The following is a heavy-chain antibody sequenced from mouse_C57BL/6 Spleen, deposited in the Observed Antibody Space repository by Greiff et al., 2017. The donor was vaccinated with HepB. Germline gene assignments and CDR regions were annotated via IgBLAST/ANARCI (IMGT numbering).Heavy chain of an antibody. Sequence: VKVVESGPELVKPGASVKISCKASGYAFSSSWMNWVKQRPGKGLEWIGRIYPGDGDTNYNGKFKGKATLTADKSSSTAYMQLSSLTSEDSAVYFCARADYYGSSSYWGQGTTLTVSS. CDR3: ARADYYGSSSY. D-gene: IGHD1-1*01. CDR1: GYAFSSSW. V-gene: IGHV1-82*01. J-gene: IGHJ2*01. CDR2: IYPGDGDT.